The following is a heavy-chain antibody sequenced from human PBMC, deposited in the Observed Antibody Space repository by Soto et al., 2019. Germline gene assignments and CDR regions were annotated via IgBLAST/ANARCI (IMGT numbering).Heavy chain of an antibody. CDR1: GFTFSAYA. V-gene: IGHV3-23*01. J-gene: IGHJ6*02. Sequence: EVQLLESGGSLVQPGGSLRLSCVASGFTFSAYAMSWVRLAPGKGLQWVSAISGSGGTTYYIDSVKGRFTISRDNSKNTLFLPMSSLRAEDTAIYYCAKRHCSSTSGPEAYYSYGMDFWGQGTTVTVSS. CDR3: AKRHCSSTSGPEAYYSYGMDF. D-gene: IGHD2-2*01. CDR2: ISGSGGTT.